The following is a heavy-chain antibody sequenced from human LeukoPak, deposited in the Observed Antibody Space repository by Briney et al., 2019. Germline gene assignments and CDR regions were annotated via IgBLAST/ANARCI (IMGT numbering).Heavy chain of an antibody. Sequence: GGSLRLSCAASGFTFSSNYMSWVRQAPGKGLEWVSVIYSGGSTYYADSVKGRFTISRDNSKNTLYLQMNSLRAEDTAVYYCARDLSSEQLIVPFDYWGQGTLVTVSS. V-gene: IGHV3-53*01. CDR1: GFTFSSNY. CDR3: ARDLSSEQLIVPFDY. D-gene: IGHD6-6*01. CDR2: IYSGGST. J-gene: IGHJ4*02.